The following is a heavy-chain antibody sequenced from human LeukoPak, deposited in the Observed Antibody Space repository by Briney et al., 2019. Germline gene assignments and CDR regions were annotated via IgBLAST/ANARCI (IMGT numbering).Heavy chain of an antibody. CDR3: ARSGAGGYSSSWYRY. V-gene: IGHV4-59*12. Sequence: SETLSLTCTVSGGSISNYYWSWIRQPPGKGLEWIAYIYYTGSTNYNPSLKSRVTISVDTSKNQFSLKLSSVTAADTAVYYCARSGAGGYSSSWYRYWGQGTLVTVSS. D-gene: IGHD6-13*01. CDR1: GGSISNYY. CDR2: IYYTGST. J-gene: IGHJ4*02.